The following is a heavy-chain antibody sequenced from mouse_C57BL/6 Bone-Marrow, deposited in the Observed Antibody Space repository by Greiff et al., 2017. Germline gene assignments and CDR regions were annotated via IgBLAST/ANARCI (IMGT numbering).Heavy chain of an antibody. Sequence: QVQLQQPGAELVKPGASVKLSCKASGYTFTSYWMHWVKQRPGQGLEWIGMILPTSGSTNYNEKFKSKATLTVEQSSSTASMQLCSLTSEDSAVYYCARSSGVRYFDYWGQGTTLTVSS. CDR1: GYTFTSYW. D-gene: IGHD1-3*01. CDR2: ILPTSGST. V-gene: IGHV1-64*01. J-gene: IGHJ2*01. CDR3: ARSSGVRYFDY.